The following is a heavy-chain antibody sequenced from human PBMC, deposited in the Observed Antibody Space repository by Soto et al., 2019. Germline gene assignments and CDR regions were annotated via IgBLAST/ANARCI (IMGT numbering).Heavy chain of an antibody. CDR2: IYPGDSDT. D-gene: IGHD1-26*01. J-gene: IGHJ4*02. V-gene: IGHV5-51*01. Sequence: GESLKISCKGSGYSFTSYWIGWVRQMPGKGLEWMGIIYPGDSDTRYSPSFQGQVTISADKSISTAYLQWSSLKASDTAMYYCARSLRPSRRIVGATAFDYWGQGTLVTVSS. CDR1: GYSFTSYW. CDR3: ARSLRPSRRIVGATAFDY.